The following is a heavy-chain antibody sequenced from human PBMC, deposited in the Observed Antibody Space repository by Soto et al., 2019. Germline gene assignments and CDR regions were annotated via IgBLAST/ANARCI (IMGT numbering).Heavy chain of an antibody. V-gene: IGHV3-64*01. D-gene: IGHD2-15*01. CDR2: ISSNGGST. J-gene: IGHJ6*02. Sequence: EVQLVESGGGLVQPGGSLRLSCAASGFTFSSYAMHWVRQAPGKGLEYVSVISSNGGSTYYANSVKGRFTISRDNFKNTLYLQMGSLRAEDTAVYYCARGIFDSYGMDVWGQGTTVTVSS. CDR1: GFTFSSYA. CDR3: ARGIFDSYGMDV.